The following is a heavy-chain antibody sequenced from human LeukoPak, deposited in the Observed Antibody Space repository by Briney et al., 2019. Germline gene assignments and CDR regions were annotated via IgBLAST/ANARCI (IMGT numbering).Heavy chain of an antibody. J-gene: IGHJ4*02. D-gene: IGHD3-10*01. V-gene: IGHV4-34*01. CDR2: INHSGST. CDR1: GGSFSGYY. Sequence: SETLSLTCAVYGGSFSGYYWSWIRQPPGNGLEWIGEINHSGSTNYNPSLKSRVTISVDTSKNQFSLKLSSVTAADTAVYYCARATLLWFGELLPFDYWGQGTLVTVSS. CDR3: ARATLLWFGELLPFDY.